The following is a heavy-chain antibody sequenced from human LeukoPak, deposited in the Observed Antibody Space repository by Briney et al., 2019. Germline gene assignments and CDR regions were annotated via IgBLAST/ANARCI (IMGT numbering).Heavy chain of an antibody. D-gene: IGHD1-1*01. Sequence: PGGSLKLSCAASGFTFSVSTIHWVRQASGKGLEWVGRIRNKPNFYATAYAASVKGRFTISRDDSKNTAYLQMNNVKAEDTAVYYCTRLGYGIWGQGTMVTVSS. V-gene: IGHV3-73*01. CDR3: TRLGYGI. CDR2: IRNKPNFYAT. J-gene: IGHJ3*02. CDR1: GFTFSVST.